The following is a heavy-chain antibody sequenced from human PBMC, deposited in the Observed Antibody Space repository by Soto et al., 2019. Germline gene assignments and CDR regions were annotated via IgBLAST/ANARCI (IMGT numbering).Heavy chain of an antibody. J-gene: IGHJ4*02. Sequence: QVQLVQSGAEVKRPGSSVKVSCKASGGTFSSYPISWVRQAPGQGLEWMGGTNGNLGTGNYAQKFRGRLTITTYISTTTAYMELSSLTSEDTAVYYCARRDSHGYFRYFDNWGQGNLVTVSS. CDR1: GGTFSSYP. CDR2: TNGNLGTG. V-gene: IGHV1-69*06. CDR3: ARRDSHGYFRYFDN. D-gene: IGHD4-17*01.